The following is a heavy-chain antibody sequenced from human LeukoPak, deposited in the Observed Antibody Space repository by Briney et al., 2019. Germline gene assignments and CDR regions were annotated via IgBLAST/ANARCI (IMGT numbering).Heavy chain of an antibody. V-gene: IGHV4-38-2*01. Sequence: SETLSLTCAVSGYSISSSYYWDWIRQPPGKGLEWIGSIYHSGSTYYNPSLKSRVTISVDTSKNQFSLKLSSVTAADTAVYYCARRPRGAVAGTGIDYWGQGTLVTVSS. CDR3: ARRPRGAVAGTGIDY. CDR2: IYHSGST. D-gene: IGHD6-19*01. J-gene: IGHJ4*02. CDR1: GYSISSSYY.